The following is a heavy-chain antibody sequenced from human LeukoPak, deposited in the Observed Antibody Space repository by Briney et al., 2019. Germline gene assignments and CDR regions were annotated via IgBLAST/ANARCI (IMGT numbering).Heavy chain of an antibody. D-gene: IGHD6-19*01. V-gene: IGHV3-48*01. Sequence: GGSLRLSCAASGFTFSSYSMNWVRQAPGKGLEWVSYISGSGSSIYYADSVKGRFTISRDNAKNSLYLQMNSLRAEDTAVYYCARDSGYYSGWDFDYWGQGTLVTVSS. J-gene: IGHJ4*02. CDR3: ARDSGYYSGWDFDY. CDR1: GFTFSSYS. CDR2: ISGSGSSI.